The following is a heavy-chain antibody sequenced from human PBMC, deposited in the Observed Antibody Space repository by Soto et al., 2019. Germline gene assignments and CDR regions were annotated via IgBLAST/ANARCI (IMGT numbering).Heavy chain of an antibody. CDR1: GASISRDH. Sequence: QVQLQESGPGLVKPSETLSLTCTVSGASISRDHWNWIRQPPGKGLEWIGEYSGTTNYNPSLRTRVTISADTSNTKCSLKRGSVPAADTAVYFWATYTTGGGGRGYWGQGTLVTVSS. CDR3: ATYTTGGGGRGY. V-gene: IGHV4-59*08. D-gene: IGHD3-16*01. J-gene: IGHJ4*02. CDR2: EYSGTT.